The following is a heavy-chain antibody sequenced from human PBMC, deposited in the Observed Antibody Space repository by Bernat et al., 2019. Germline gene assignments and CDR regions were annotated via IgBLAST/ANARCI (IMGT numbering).Heavy chain of an antibody. CDR2: IYYTGST. J-gene: IGHJ2*01. D-gene: IGHD3-10*01. Sequence: QLQLQESGPGLVKPSETLSLTCTVSGGSISSSSYYWGWVRQFPGKGLEWIGSIYYTGSTYYNPSLKSRVTISVDTSKNQFTLKLSSVTAADTAVFYCARRGITLVRGVSTYWYFNRWGRGILFTVSS. CDR3: ARRGITLVRGVSTYWYFNR. CDR1: GGSISSSSYY. V-gene: IGHV4-39*01.